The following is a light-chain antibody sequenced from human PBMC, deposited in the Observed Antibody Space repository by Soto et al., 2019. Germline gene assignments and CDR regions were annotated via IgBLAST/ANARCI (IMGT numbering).Light chain of an antibody. V-gene: IGKV1-39*01. CDR1: QSISTY. J-gene: IGKJ4*01. CDR3: QQTYSTPHT. CDR2: AAS. Sequence: DIQVTQSPSSLSASVGDRVTITCRTSQSISTYVNWYQQKPGKAPNVLIYAASSLESGVPSRFSGSGSGTDFTLTISNLQREDFAIYYCQQTYSTPHTFGGGTKVEIK.